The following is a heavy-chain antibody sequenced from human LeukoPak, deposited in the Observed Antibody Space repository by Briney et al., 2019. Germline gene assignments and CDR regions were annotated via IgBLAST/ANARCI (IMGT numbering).Heavy chain of an antibody. CDR3: AREAQGYNYGQYYFDS. D-gene: IGHD5-18*01. CDR2: INPSGGT. V-gene: IGHV4-38-2*02. J-gene: IGHJ4*02. CDR1: GSSISSDYY. Sequence: SETLSLTCSVAGSSISSDYYWAWIRQPPGKGLEWLASINPSGGTYYTPSLRRRITISVDTSKSQFSLRLSSVTAADTAVYYCAREAQGYNYGQYYFDSWGQGTLVTVSS.